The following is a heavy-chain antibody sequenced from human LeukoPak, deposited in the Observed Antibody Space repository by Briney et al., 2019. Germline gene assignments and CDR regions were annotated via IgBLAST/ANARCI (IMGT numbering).Heavy chain of an antibody. J-gene: IGHJ6*03. Sequence: PSETLSLTCAVYGGSFSGYYWSWIRQPPGKGLELIGENNRSGSTNYNPSLKSRVTISVDTSKNQFSLKLSSVTAADTAVYYCARAPKLYCTNGVCHYYYYYYMDVWGKGSTVTVSS. D-gene: IGHD2-8*01. V-gene: IGHV4-34*01. CDR3: ARAPKLYCTNGVCHYYYYYYMDV. CDR2: NNRSGST. CDR1: GGSFSGYY.